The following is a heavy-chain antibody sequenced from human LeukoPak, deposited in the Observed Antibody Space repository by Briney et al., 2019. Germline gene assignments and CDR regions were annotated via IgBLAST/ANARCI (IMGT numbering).Heavy chain of an antibody. D-gene: IGHD4-17*01. J-gene: IGHJ4*02. CDR1: GFNFRTYA. Sequence: GGSLRLSCAASGFNFRTYAMTWVRQAPGKGLEWVSLISGSGGVINYAASVDGRFTISRDNSKNTLYLRMNSLRVDDTAVYYCATSKVTTSPPEDWGQGTLVTVSS. CDR2: ISGSGGVI. V-gene: IGHV3-23*01. CDR3: ATSKVTTSPPED.